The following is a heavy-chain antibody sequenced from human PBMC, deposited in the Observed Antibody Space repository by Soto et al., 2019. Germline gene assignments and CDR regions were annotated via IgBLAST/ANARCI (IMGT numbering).Heavy chain of an antibody. CDR3: ARPDGATYNFRY. V-gene: IGHV3-11*01. CDR1: GFTFSDYY. Sequence: GGSLRLSCAASGFTFSDYYMSWIRQAPGKGLEWVSYISSSGSTTYYADSVKGRFTISRDNSQNTLYLQMNSLRAEDTAVYYCARPDGATYNFRYWGQGTLVTVSS. CDR2: ISSSGSTT. J-gene: IGHJ4*02. D-gene: IGHD1-1*01.